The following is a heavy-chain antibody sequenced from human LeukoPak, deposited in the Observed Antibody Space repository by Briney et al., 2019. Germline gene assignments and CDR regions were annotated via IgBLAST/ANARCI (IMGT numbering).Heavy chain of an antibody. Sequence: ASVKVSCKASGYTFTSYGISWVRQAPGQGLEWMGGIIPIFGTANYAQKFQGRVTITTDESTSTAYMELSSLRSEDTAVYYCARVGGIAAAPMDVWGKGTTVTVSS. CDR2: IIPIFGTA. D-gene: IGHD6-13*01. CDR1: GYTFTSYG. V-gene: IGHV1-69*05. J-gene: IGHJ6*03. CDR3: ARVGGIAAAPMDV.